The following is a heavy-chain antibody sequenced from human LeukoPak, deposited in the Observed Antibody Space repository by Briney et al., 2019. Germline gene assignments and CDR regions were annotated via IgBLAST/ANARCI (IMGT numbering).Heavy chain of an antibody. CDR2: ISSSSSYT. J-gene: IGHJ4*02. CDR1: GFTFSDYY. V-gene: IGHV3-11*06. D-gene: IGHD6-13*01. Sequence: PWGSLSLSCAASGFTFSDYYMSWIRQAPGKGLEWVSYISSSSSYTNYADSVKGRFTISRDNAKNSLYLQMNSLRAEDTAVYYCAREWIPYSRDDYWGQGTLVTVSS. CDR3: AREWIPYSRDDY.